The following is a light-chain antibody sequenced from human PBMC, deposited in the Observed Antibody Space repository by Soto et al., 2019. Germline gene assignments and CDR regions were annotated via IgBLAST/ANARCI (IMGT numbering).Light chain of an antibody. CDR2: GAS. J-gene: IGKJ5*01. CDR1: QSVSSSY. CDR3: QQYNNWPPIT. Sequence: MVLTHSPGTLAFSPGGIATLSFRASQSVSSSYLAWYQQKPGQAPRLLIYGASTRATGIPARFSGSGSGTEFTLTISSLQSEDFAVYYCQQYNNWPPITFGQGTRLEIK. V-gene: IGKV3-15*01.